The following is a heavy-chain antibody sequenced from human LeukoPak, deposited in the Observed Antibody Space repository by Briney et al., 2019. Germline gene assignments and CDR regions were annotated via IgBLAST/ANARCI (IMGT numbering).Heavy chain of an antibody. CDR2: IIPIFGAA. V-gene: IGHV1-69*13. CDR3: ARGVSGYYYVGFDY. Sequence: ASVKVPCKASGGTFISYAISWVRQAPGQGLEWMGGIIPIFGAANYAQKFQGRVTITADESTSTAYMELSSLRSEDTAVYYCARGVSGYYYVGFDYWGQGTLVTVSS. J-gene: IGHJ4*02. D-gene: IGHD3-22*01. CDR1: GGTFISYA.